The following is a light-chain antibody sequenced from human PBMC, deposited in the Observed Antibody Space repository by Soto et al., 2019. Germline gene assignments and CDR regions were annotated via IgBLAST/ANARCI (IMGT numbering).Light chain of an antibody. CDR2: AAS. CDR3: QNLLT. Sequence: DIQMTQSPSSLPASVGDRVTITCRASQGISNYLAWYQQKPGKVPKLLIYAASTLQSGVTSRFSGSGSATDFTLTISSLQPEDVATYYCQNLLTFGGGTKVEIK. CDR1: QGISNY. J-gene: IGKJ4*01. V-gene: IGKV1-27*01.